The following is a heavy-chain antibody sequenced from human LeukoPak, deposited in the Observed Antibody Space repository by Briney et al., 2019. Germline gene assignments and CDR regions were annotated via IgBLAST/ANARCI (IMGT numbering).Heavy chain of an antibody. CDR3: ARMSMYLLELLH. Sequence: SETLSLTCTVSGGSISSYYWSWIRQPPGKGLEWIGYIYTSGSTNYNPSLKSRVTISVDTSKNQFSLKLSSVTAADTAVYYCARMSMYLLELLHWGQGTLSPSPQ. CDR2: IYTSGST. CDR1: GGSISSYY. J-gene: IGHJ4*02. V-gene: IGHV4-4*09. D-gene: IGHD1-7*01.